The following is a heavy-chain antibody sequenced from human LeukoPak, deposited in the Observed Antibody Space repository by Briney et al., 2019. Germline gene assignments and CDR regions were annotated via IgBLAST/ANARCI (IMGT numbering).Heavy chain of an antibody. CDR3: ARGMDKDVVVAAFAN. Sequence: ASVKVSCKASGYTFTSYYMHWVRQAPGQGLGWMGIINPSGGSTSYAQKFQGRVTMTRDTSTSTVYMELRSLRSEDTAVYYCARGMDKDVVVAAFANWGQGTLVTVSS. J-gene: IGHJ4*02. V-gene: IGHV1-46*01. D-gene: IGHD2-15*01. CDR2: INPSGGST. CDR1: GYTFTSYY.